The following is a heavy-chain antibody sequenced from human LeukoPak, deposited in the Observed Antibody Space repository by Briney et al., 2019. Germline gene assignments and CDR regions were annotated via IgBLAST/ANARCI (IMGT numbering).Heavy chain of an antibody. CDR3: ARVYRSSYWVHYYFDY. J-gene: IGHJ4*02. Sequence: SETLSLTCTVSGGPISSGGYYWSWIRQHPGKGLEWIGYIYYSGSTYYNPSLKSRVTISVDTSKNQFSLKLSFVTAADTAVYYCARVYRSSYWVHYYFDYWGQGTLVTVSS. V-gene: IGHV4-31*03. D-gene: IGHD4-11*01. CDR1: GGPISSGGYY. CDR2: IYYSGST.